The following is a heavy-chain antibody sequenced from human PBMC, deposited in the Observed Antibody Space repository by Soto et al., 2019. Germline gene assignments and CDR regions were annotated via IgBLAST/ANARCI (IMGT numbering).Heavy chain of an antibody. J-gene: IGHJ4*02. CDR1: GGSINTFY. V-gene: IGHV4-4*07. Sequence: PETLSLTCTVSGGSINTFYWSWVRQPAGKGLEWIGRIFSSGSTSFNPSLESRVAMSVDTSKNHFSLNLSSVTAADMAVYYCAREGSYSAYNFAHGVQLWSFDFWGQGALVTVSS. CDR3: AREGSYSAYNFAHGVQLWSFDF. CDR2: IFSSGST. D-gene: IGHD5-12*01.